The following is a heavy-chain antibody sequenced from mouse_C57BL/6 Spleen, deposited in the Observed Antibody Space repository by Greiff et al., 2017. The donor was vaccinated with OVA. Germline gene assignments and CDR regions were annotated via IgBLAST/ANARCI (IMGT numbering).Heavy chain of an antibody. CDR1: GYAFSSSW. Sequence: QVQLQQSGPELVKPGASVKISCKASGYAFSSSWMNWVKQRPGKGLEWIGRIYPGDGDTNYNGKFKGKATLTADKSSSTAYMQLSSLTSEDSAVYFCARFPGGGFAYWGQGTLVTVSA. V-gene: IGHV1-82*01. J-gene: IGHJ3*01. CDR3: ARFPGGGFAY. CDR2: IYPGDGDT.